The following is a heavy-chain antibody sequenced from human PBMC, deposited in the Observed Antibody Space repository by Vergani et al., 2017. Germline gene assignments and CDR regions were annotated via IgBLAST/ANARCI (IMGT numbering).Heavy chain of an antibody. CDR2: ISSNGGST. Sequence: VQLVESGGGLVQPGGSLRLSCTASGFTFSSYAMHWVRQAPGKGLEYVSAISSNGGSTYYAKSVKGRFTISRDNSKNTLYLQMGSLRAEDMAVYYCAREYSSTSGRAFDFWGQGTKVTVSS. CDR1: GFTFSSYA. J-gene: IGHJ3*01. V-gene: IGHV3-64*01. D-gene: IGHD2-2*01. CDR3: AREYSSTSGRAFDF.